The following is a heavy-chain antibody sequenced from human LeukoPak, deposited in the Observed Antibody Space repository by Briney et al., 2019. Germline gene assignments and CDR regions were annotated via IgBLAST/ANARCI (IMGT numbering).Heavy chain of an antibody. D-gene: IGHD2-2*01. V-gene: IGHV1-69*13. CDR1: GGTFSSYA. J-gene: IGHJ4*02. Sequence: GASVKVSCKASGGTFSSYAISWVRQAPGQWLEWMGGIIPIFGTANYAQKFQGRVTITADESTSTAYMELSSLRSEDTAVYYCARAHADSSPFDYWGQGTLVTVSS. CDR2: IIPIFGTA. CDR3: ARAHADSSPFDY.